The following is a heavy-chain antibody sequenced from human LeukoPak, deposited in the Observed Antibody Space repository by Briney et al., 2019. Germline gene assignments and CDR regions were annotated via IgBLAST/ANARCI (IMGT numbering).Heavy chain of an antibody. D-gene: IGHD5-12*01. CDR2: IKQDGSEK. J-gene: IGHJ6*03. CDR3: ARGHSGYDKVYYYYYYMDV. V-gene: IGHV3-7*04. CDR1: GFTFSSYW. Sequence: PGGSLRLSCAASGFTFSSYWMSWVRQAPGKGLEWVANIKQDGSEKYYVDSVKGRFTISRDNAKNSLYLQMNSLRAEDTAVYYCARGHSGYDKVYYYYYYMDVWGKGTTVTVS.